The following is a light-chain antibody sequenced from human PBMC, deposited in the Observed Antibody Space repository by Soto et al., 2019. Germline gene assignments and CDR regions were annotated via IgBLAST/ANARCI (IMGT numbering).Light chain of an antibody. CDR2: GVY. CDR3: QFYGSSLIT. CDR1: EPIKTYY. Sequence: EIVLTQSPGTLSLSPGETATLSCKASEPIKTYYFGWYQQKPGQSPRLLIYGVYSRATGIPDRFSGSGSGTDFTLTISRLEPEDFAVYYCQFYGSSLITFGQGTRLEI. J-gene: IGKJ5*01. V-gene: IGKV3-20*01.